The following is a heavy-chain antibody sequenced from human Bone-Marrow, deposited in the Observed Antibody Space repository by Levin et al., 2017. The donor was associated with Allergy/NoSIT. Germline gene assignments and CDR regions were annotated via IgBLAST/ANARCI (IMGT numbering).Heavy chain of an antibody. Sequence: VASVKVSCKASGYSFTGYYMHWVRQAPGQGLEWMGWINPNSGVTNSAQKFQGRVTMTRDTSITTAYLDLSSLKSDDTAVYYCAKLGAVGDYFDSWGQGTLVTVSS. CDR1: GYSFTGYY. CDR3: AKLGAVGDYFDS. V-gene: IGHV1-2*02. J-gene: IGHJ4*02. D-gene: IGHD3-3*01. CDR2: INPNSGVT.